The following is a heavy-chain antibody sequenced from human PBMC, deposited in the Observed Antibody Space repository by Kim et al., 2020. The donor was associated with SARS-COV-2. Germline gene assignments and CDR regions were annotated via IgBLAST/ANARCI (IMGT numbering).Heavy chain of an antibody. CDR1: GFTFSNAW. CDR3: TTDLKKCGGDCYYIDY. CDR2: IKSKTDGGTT. Sequence: GGSLRLSCAASGFTFSNAWMSWVRQAPGKGLEWVGRIKSKTDGGTTDYAAPVKGRFTISRDDSKNTLYLQMNSLKTEDTAVYYCTTDLKKCGGDCYYIDYWGQGTLVTVSS. J-gene: IGHJ4*02. V-gene: IGHV3-15*01. D-gene: IGHD2-21*02.